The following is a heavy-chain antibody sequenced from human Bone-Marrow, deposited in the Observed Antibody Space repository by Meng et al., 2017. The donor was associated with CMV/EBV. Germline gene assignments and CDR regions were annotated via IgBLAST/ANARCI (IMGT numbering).Heavy chain of an antibody. CDR2: INSDGSST. V-gene: IGHV3-74*01. Sequence: GGSLRLSCAASGFTFSSYWMHWVRQAPGKGLVWVSRINSDGSSTSYADSVKGRFTISRDNAKNSLYLQMNSLRAEDTALYYCAKDIGGGEEDYWGQGTLVTVPS. CDR1: GFTFSSYW. J-gene: IGHJ4*02. D-gene: IGHD3-10*01. CDR3: AKDIGGGEEDY.